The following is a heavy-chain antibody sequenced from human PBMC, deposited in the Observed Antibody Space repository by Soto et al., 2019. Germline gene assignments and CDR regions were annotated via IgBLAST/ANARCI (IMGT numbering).Heavy chain of an antibody. CDR3: ARLNYYDSSGYHTPQFDY. D-gene: IGHD3-22*01. CDR1: DGYIRSGGYY. Sequence: LETQSLTCTVSDGYIRSGGYYWSRIRQHPGKGLEWIGYIYYSGSTYYNPSLKSRVTISVDTSKNQFSLKLSSVTAADTAVYYCARLNYYDSSGYHTPQFDYWGQGTLVTGSS. CDR2: IYYSGST. J-gene: IGHJ4*02. V-gene: IGHV4-39*01.